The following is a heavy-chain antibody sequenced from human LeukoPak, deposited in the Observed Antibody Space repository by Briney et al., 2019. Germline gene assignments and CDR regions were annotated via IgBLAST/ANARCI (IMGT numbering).Heavy chain of an antibody. J-gene: IGHJ4*02. CDR1: GGSISSYY. D-gene: IGHD6-19*01. CDR2: IYYSGST. Sequence: KPSETLSLTCTVSGGSISSYYWSWIRQPPGKGLEWIGYIYYSGSTNYNPSLKSRVTISVDTSKNQFSLKLSSVTAADTAVYYCARRNLGWYYFDYWGLGTLVTVSS. V-gene: IGHV4-59*08. CDR3: ARRNLGWYYFDY.